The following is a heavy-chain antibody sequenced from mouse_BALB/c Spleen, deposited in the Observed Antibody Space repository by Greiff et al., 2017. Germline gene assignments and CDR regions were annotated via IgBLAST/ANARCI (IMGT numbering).Heavy chain of an antibody. CDR1: GFTFSSYA. CDR3: ARGGTGFAY. Sequence: EVQGVESGGGLVKPGGSLKLSCAASGFTFSSYAMSWVRQTPEKRLEWVASISSGGSTYYPDSVKGRFTISRDNARKILYLQMSSLRSEDTAMYYCARGGTGFAYWGQGTLVTVSA. D-gene: IGHD3-3*01. CDR2: ISSGGST. J-gene: IGHJ3*01. V-gene: IGHV5-6-5*01.